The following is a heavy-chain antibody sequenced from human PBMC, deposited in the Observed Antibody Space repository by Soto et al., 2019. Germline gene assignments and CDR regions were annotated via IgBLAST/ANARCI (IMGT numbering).Heavy chain of an antibody. V-gene: IGHV4-59*01. D-gene: IGHD4-17*01. CDR2: IYYSGST. Sequence: TSETLSLTCTVSGGSLSSYYLSWIRQPPGKGLEWIGYIYYSGSTNYNPSLKSRVTISVDTSKNQFSLKLSSVTAADTAVYYCARDSMFYGDYRFDPWGQGTLVTVSS. J-gene: IGHJ5*02. CDR3: ARDSMFYGDYRFDP. CDR1: GGSLSSYY.